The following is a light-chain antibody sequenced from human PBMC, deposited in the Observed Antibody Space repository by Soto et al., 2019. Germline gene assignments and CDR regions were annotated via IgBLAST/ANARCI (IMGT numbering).Light chain of an antibody. Sequence: QSVLTQPPSASGSPGQSVTISCTGTSSDVGAYDYVSWYQQHPGKAPKPMIYEINKRPSGVPDRFSGSKSGNTASLTVSGLQAEDEADYYCSSFAGSNNFPYVFGTGTKVTVL. CDR2: EIN. CDR3: SSFAGSNNFPYV. J-gene: IGLJ1*01. CDR1: SSDVGAYDY. V-gene: IGLV2-8*01.